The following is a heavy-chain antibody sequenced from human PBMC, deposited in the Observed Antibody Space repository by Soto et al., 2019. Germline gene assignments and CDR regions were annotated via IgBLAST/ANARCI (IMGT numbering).Heavy chain of an antibody. D-gene: IGHD4-17*01. V-gene: IGHV1-2*02. CDR3: ARGPYGENAFDI. CDR1: GYTFTDYY. J-gene: IGHJ3*02. CDR2: IAPHRDGT. Sequence: QVQVVQSGAEVKKPGASVKVSCKASGYTFTDYYMHWIRQAPGQGLEWMGWIAPHRDGTEFAQKFQGRITLTEDTSTSTAYMELTGLTSADTAVYFCARGPYGENAFDIWGQGTVVTVSS.